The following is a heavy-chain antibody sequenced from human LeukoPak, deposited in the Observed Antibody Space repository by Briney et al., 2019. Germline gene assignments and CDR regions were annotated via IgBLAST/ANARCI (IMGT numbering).Heavy chain of an antibody. CDR3: ATDHYYYGMDV. CDR1: GGTFSRYG. Sequence: ASVEVSCKASGGTFSRYGISWVRQAPGQGLEWMGGIIPLFGTPNYAQKFQGRVTITADESTSTAYMELSSLRFEDTAVYYCATDHYYYGMDVWGQGTTVTVSS. J-gene: IGHJ6*02. V-gene: IGHV1-69*13. CDR2: IIPLFGTP.